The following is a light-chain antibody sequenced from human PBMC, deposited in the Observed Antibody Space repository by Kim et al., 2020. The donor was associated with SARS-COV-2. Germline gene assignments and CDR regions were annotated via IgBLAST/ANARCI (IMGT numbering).Light chain of an antibody. J-gene: IGKJ5*01. CDR3: QQYNRWLIT. CDR1: QSIINN. Sequence: EIVMTQSPATLSVSPGERATLSCRASQSIINNLAWYQQKPGQAPRLLISGASTRATGIPARFSGSGSGTEFTLTINSLQSEDFALYYCQQYNRWLITFGQGTRLEIK. V-gene: IGKV3-15*01. CDR2: GAS.